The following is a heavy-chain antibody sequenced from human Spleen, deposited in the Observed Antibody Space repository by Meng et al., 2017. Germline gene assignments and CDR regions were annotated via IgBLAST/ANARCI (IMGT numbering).Heavy chain of an antibody. CDR1: GYTFTSYD. Sequence: ASVKVSCKASGYTFTSYDINWVRQATGQGLEWMGWMNPNSGNTAYAQKFQGRVTFTRNTSINTAYMDLSSLRSEDTAVYYCARGTHSVYYYGSGSFQDYWGQGTLVTVSS. CDR2: MNPNSGNT. V-gene: IGHV1-8*03. J-gene: IGHJ4*02. D-gene: IGHD3-10*01. CDR3: ARGTHSVYYYGSGSFQDY.